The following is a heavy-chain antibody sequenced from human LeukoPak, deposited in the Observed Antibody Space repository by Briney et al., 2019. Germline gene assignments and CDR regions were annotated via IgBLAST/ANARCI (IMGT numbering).Heavy chain of an antibody. V-gene: IGHV4-30-2*01. CDR3: ARGPPATGIVRQGWFDP. J-gene: IGHJ5*02. D-gene: IGHD1-26*01. CDR2: IYHSGST. Sequence: SETLSLTCAVSGGSISSGGYSWSWIRQPPGKGLEWIGYIYHSGSTYYNPSLKSRVTISVDRSKNQFSLKLSSVTAADTAVYYCARGPPATGIVRQGWFDPWGQGTLVTVSS. CDR1: GGSISSGGYS.